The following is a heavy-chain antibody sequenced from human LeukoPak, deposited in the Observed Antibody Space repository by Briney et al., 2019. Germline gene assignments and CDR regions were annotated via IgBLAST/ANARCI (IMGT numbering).Heavy chain of an antibody. CDR1: GFTFSSYW. J-gene: IGHJ3*02. Sequence: GGSLRLSCAASGFTFSSYWMHWVRQAPGKGLVWVSRIKSDGSSTSYAGSVKGRFTISRDNAKNSLYLQMNSLRAEDTALYYCARGKTGTEDAFDIWGQGTMVTVSS. CDR3: ARGKTGTEDAFDI. V-gene: IGHV3-74*01. D-gene: IGHD1-14*01. CDR2: IKSDGSST.